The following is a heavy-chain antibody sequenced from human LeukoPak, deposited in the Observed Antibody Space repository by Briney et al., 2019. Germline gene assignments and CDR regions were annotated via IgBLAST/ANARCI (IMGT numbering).Heavy chain of an antibody. CDR1: GFTFSSYS. D-gene: IGHD3-3*01. V-gene: IGHV3-48*04. CDR3: ARSNTFWSGYPGYYDL. CDR2: ISSSSNTR. J-gene: IGHJ4*02. Sequence: GGSLRLSCAASGFTFSSYSMSWVRLAPGKGLEWVSYISSSSNTRHYADSVKGRFTISRDNARNSLFLQMNSLRAEDTAVYFCARSNTFWSGYPGYYDLWGQGTLVTVSS.